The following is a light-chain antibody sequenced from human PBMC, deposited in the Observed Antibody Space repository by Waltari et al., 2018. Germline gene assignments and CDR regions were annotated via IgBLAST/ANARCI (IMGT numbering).Light chain of an antibody. CDR3: QHYVRLPVT. Sequence: EIVFTQSPVPLSLSPGERVTLSCRASQSIGTFLAWYQPKPGQPPRLLIYGASIRAAGIPDRVSGSGSGTDFSLTISRLEPEDFAVYYCQHYVRLPVTFGQGTKVQIK. V-gene: IGKV3-20*01. CDR2: GAS. J-gene: IGKJ1*01. CDR1: QSIGTF.